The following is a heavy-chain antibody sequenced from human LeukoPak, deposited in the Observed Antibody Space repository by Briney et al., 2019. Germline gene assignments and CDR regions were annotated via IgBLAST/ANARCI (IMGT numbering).Heavy chain of an antibody. V-gene: IGHV1-46*03. Sequence: ASVKVSCKASGYTFTSYYMHWVRQAPGQGLEWMGIINPSGGSTTYAQKFQGRVTMTSDTSTSTVYMELSSLRSDDTAVYYCARRGILTGYMFDYWGQGTLVAVSS. J-gene: IGHJ4*02. CDR3: ARRGILTGYMFDY. D-gene: IGHD3-9*01. CDR1: GYTFTSYY. CDR2: INPSGGST.